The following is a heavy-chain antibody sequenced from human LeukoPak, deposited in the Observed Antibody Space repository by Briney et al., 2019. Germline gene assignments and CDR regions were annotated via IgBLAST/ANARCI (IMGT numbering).Heavy chain of an antibody. Sequence: ASVKLSCKASGGTFSSYAISWVRQAPGQGLEWMGGIIPIFGTANYAQKFQGRVTITADESTSTAYMELSSLRSEDTAVYYCARHNEGIVVVVAALGGMDVWGQGTTVTVSS. CDR3: ARHNEGIVVVVAALGGMDV. V-gene: IGHV1-69*13. CDR1: GGTFSSYA. D-gene: IGHD2-15*01. J-gene: IGHJ6*02. CDR2: IIPIFGTA.